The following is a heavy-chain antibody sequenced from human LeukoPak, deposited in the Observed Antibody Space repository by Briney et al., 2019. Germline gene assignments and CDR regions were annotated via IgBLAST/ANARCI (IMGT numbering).Heavy chain of an antibody. Sequence: PGGSLRLSCAASGFTFSSYGIHWVRQAPGKGLEWVAFIRYDGSNKYYADSVKGRFTISRDSSKNTPFLEMNSLRVEDTAVYYCAKRHTTGWYLFDYWGQGTLVTVSS. D-gene: IGHD6-19*01. V-gene: IGHV3-30*02. CDR1: GFTFSSYG. J-gene: IGHJ4*02. CDR3: AKRHTTGWYLFDY. CDR2: IRYDGSNK.